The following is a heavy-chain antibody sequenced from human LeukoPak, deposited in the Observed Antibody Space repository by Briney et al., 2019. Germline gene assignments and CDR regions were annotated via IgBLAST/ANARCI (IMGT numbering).Heavy chain of an antibody. CDR3: ARGVGEWLVKLGGFDY. Sequence: SQTLSLTCAISGDSVSSNSAAWNWIRQSPSRGLEWLGRTYYRSKWYNDYAVSVKSRITINPDTSKNQFSLQLNSVTPEDTAVYYCARGVGEWLVKLGGFDYWGRGTLVTVSS. D-gene: IGHD6-19*01. V-gene: IGHV6-1*01. CDR2: TYYRSKWYN. J-gene: IGHJ4*02. CDR1: GDSVSSNSAA.